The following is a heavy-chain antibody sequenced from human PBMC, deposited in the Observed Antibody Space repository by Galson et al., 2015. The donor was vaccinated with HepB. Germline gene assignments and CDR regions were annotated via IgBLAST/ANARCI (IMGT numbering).Heavy chain of an antibody. CDR1: GYSFTSHW. V-gene: IGHV5-51*01. CDR2: IDPGDSEI. D-gene: IGHD4/OR15-4a*01. CDR3: ARLGNEDYHYYGMDV. Sequence: QSGAEVKKPGESLKISCKGSGYSFTSHWIGWVRQMPGKGLECMGIIDPGDSEIRYSKSYQGQGTISDDKSISTDYLHWTSLKTSDTAMYYCARLGNEDYHYYGMDVWGQGTTVTVSS. J-gene: IGHJ6*02.